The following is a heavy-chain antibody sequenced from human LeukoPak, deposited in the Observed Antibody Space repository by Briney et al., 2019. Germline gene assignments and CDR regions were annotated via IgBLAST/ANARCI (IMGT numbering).Heavy chain of an antibody. Sequence: ASETLSXTCTVSGDSIXXXXXXWVWLRQPPXXXXXXXXXXXYTGSTYYNPSLKSXVTISVDTPKNQFSLKLSSVXAADTAMYYCARYWGPYDNSGAYFDYWGQGTLVTVSS. CDR3: ARYWGPYDNSGAYFDY. J-gene: IGHJ4*02. CDR2: XXYTGST. D-gene: IGHD3-22*01. V-gene: IGHV4-39*01. CDR1: GDSIXXXXXX.